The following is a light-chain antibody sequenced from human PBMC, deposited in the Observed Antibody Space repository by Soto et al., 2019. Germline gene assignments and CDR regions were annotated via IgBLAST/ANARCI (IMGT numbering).Light chain of an antibody. V-gene: IGKV3-11*01. CDR3: QQRSNWQGAT. CDR1: QSASSY. Sequence: IVVTQSQATLSLSPGARATLPGRASQSASSYLAWYQQKPGQAPRLLIYDASNRATGIPARFSGSGSGTDFTLTISSLEPEDFAVYYCQQRSNWQGATFGGGTKVDIK. J-gene: IGKJ4*01. CDR2: DAS.